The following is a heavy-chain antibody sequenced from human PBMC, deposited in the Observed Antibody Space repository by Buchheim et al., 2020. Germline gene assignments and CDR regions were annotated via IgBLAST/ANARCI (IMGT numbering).Heavy chain of an antibody. CDR1: GFTFSSYG. CDR3: AKGSMTTVVYYYYGMDV. CDR2: ISYDGSNK. J-gene: IGHJ6*02. D-gene: IGHD4-17*01. Sequence: QVQLVESGGGVVQPGRSLRLSCAASGFTFSSYGMHWVRQAPGKGLEWVAVISYDGSNKYYADSVKGRFTIPRDNSKNTLYLQMNSLRAEDTAVYYCAKGSMTTVVYYYYGMDVWGQGT. V-gene: IGHV3-30*18.